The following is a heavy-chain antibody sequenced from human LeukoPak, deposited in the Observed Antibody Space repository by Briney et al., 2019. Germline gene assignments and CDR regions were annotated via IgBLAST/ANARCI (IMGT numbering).Heavy chain of an antibody. CDR3: AKERRVGATIPPGYFDY. CDR1: GFTFSSYV. D-gene: IGHD1-26*01. CDR2: ISYDGSNE. J-gene: IGHJ4*02. Sequence: GGSLRLSCAASGFTFSSYVMHWVRQAPGKGLEWVAIISYDGSNEYYADSVKGRFTISRDNSKNTLYLQMNSLRAEDTAVYYCAKERRVGATIPPGYFDYWGQGTLVTVSS. V-gene: IGHV3-30*04.